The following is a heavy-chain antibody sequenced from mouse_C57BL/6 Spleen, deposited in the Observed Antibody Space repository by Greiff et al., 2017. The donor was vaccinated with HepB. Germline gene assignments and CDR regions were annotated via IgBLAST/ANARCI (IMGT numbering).Heavy chain of an antibody. CDR3: ARGAY. J-gene: IGHJ3*01. Sequence: QVQLQQPGAELVKPGASVKLSCKASGYTFTSYWMQWGKQRPGQGLEWIGEIDPSDSYTNYNQKFKGKATLTVDTSSSTAYMQLSSLTSEDSAVYYCARGAYWGQGTLVTVSA. CDR1: GYTFTSYW. CDR2: IDPSDSYT. V-gene: IGHV1-50*01.